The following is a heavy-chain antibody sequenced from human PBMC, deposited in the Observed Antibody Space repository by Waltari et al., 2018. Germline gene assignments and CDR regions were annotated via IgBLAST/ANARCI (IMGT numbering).Heavy chain of an antibody. V-gene: IGHV1-69*05. CDR3: ARDLEIPGGYYSGMDV. Sequence: QVQLVQSGAEVKKPGSSVKVSCQASGGTFSSYAISWVRKPPGQGLEWMEGIIPNFGTENYAQKFKGRFTITTDESTSTAYMELSSLRSEDTAVYYCARDLEIPGGYYSGMDVWGQGTTVTVSS. J-gene: IGHJ6*02. CDR1: GGTFSSYA. CDR2: IIPNFGTE. D-gene: IGHD1-1*01.